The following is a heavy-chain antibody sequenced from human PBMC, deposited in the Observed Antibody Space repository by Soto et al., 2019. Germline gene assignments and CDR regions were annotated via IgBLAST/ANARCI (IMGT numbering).Heavy chain of an antibody. CDR3: AKTNDWYGDY. J-gene: IGHJ4*02. CDR2: VSGGGGSK. CDR1: GFSFSDYA. D-gene: IGHD3-9*01. Sequence: EVQLLESGGGSVQPGGSLTLSCEASGFSFSDYALAWVRQGPGRGLEWVSTVSGGGGSKYYADSVKGRFTVSRDKSTNTVYLQMKSLRADDTAVYYCAKTNDWYGDYWGQGTLVTVSS. V-gene: IGHV3-23*01.